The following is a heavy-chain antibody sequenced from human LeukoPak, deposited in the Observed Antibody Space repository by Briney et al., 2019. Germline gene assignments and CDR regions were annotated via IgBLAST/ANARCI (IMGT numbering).Heavy chain of an antibody. CDR2: INHSGST. J-gene: IGHJ4*02. V-gene: IGHV4-34*01. D-gene: IGHD3-10*01. Sequence: SETLSLTCAVYGGSFSGYDWSWIRQPPGKGLEWIGEINHSGSTNYNPSLKGRVTISVDTSKNQFSLKLSSVTAADTAVYYCARGPEYYGSGSQPFDYWGQGTLVTVSS. CDR3: ARGPEYYGSGSQPFDY. CDR1: GGSFSGYD.